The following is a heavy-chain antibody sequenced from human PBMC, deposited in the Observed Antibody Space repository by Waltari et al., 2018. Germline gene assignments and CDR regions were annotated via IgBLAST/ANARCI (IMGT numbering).Heavy chain of an antibody. CDR1: GRSFSVYY. CDR2: INHSGST. CDR3: ARGSRRYYYMDV. V-gene: IGHV4-34*01. J-gene: IGHJ6*03. Sequence: QVRLQQGGAGLLKPSETLSLTCTVYGRSFSVYYCSWIRQPPGKGLEWIGEINHSGSTNYNPSLKSRVTISVDTSKNQFSLKLNSVTAADTAVYYCARGSRRYYYMDVWGKGTTVTVSS.